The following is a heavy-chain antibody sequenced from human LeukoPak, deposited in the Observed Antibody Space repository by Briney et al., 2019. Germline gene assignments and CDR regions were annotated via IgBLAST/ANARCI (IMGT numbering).Heavy chain of an antibody. V-gene: IGHV1-18*01. CDR1: GYTFTSYG. CDR2: ISAYNGNT. CDR3: ARVLAGTKKDY. D-gene: IGHD2-15*01. Sequence: ASAKVSCKASGYTFTSYGISWVRQAPGQGIEWMGWISAYNGNTNYAQKLQGRVTMTTDTSTSTAYMELRSLRSDDTAVYYCARVLAGTKKDYWGQGTLVTVSS. J-gene: IGHJ4*02.